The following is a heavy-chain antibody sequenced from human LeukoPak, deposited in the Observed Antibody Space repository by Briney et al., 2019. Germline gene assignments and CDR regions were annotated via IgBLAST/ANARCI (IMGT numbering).Heavy chain of an antibody. CDR2: IIPIFGTT. CDR1: GCTFSSYA. CDR3: ARARYYGSGCYLPLDY. J-gene: IGHJ4*02. D-gene: IGHD3-10*01. V-gene: IGHV1-69*06. Sequence: SLKLSCKASGCTFSSYAMRWVRQAPGQGLEWMAGIIPIFGTTNYAQTLKGRVTITADKSTNTLYMQLSTLRAEDTAVYYCARARYYGSGCYLPLDYWGQGTLVTVSS.